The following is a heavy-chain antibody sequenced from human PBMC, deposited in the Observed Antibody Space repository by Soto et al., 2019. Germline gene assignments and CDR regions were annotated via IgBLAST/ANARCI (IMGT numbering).Heavy chain of an antibody. CDR3: ARGYYGSGSYFSDAFDI. Sequence: SETLSLTCNVSGCSMSNYYWSWIRQPPGKGLEWIGYIHYSGSTNYNPSLQSRVTISVDTSKNQFSLKLSSVTAADTAVYYCARGYYGSGSYFSDAFDIWGQGTMVTVSS. J-gene: IGHJ3*02. V-gene: IGHV4-59*12. CDR2: IHYSGST. D-gene: IGHD3-10*01. CDR1: GCSMSNYY.